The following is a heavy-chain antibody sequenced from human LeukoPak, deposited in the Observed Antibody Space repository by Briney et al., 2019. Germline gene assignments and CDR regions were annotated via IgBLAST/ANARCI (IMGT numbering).Heavy chain of an antibody. CDR1: GGSFSGYY. J-gene: IGHJ6*03. CDR2: INHSGST. V-gene: IGHV4-34*01. Sequence: SETLSLTCAVYGGSFSGYYWSWIRQPPGKGLEWIGEINHSGSTNYNPSLKSRVTISVDTSKNQFSLKLSSVTAADTAVYYCARARMNYMDVWGKGTTVTVSS. CDR3: ARARMNYMDV.